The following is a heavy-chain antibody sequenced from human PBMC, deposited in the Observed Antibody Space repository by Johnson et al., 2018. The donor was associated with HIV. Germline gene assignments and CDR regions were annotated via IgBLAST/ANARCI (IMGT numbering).Heavy chain of an antibody. Sequence: EVQLVESGGGLIHPGGSLRLSFEASGFSISSNYLSWVRQAPGKSLEWVSIIYSGGNTYYADSVKGRFTISRDNSKNTLYLQMNSLRAEDTAMYYCARDRILTGYDAFDIWGQGTMVTVSS. J-gene: IGHJ3*02. CDR1: GFSISSNY. D-gene: IGHD3-9*01. V-gene: IGHV3-53*01. CDR2: IYSGGNT. CDR3: ARDRILTGYDAFDI.